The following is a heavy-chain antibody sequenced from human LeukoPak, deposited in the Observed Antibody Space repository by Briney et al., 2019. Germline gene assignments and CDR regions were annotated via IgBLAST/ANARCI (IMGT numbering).Heavy chain of an antibody. CDR3: ARVVRLIMITSPGWFDP. V-gene: IGHV1-69*13. Sequence: SVKVSCKASGGTFSSYAISWVRQAPGQGLEWMGGIIPIFGTANYAQKFQGRVTITADESTSTAYMELSSLRSEDTAVYYCARVVRLIMITSPGWFDPWGQGPRSPSPQ. D-gene: IGHD3-16*01. J-gene: IGHJ5*02. CDR2: IIPIFGTA. CDR1: GGTFSSYA.